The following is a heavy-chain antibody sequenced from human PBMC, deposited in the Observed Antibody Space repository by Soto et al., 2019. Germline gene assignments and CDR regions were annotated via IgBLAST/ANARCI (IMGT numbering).Heavy chain of an antibody. J-gene: IGHJ5*02. CDR2: VRGDNGHT. D-gene: IGHD2-15*01. CDR3: AKDVGYCRSGTCDREWFVP. V-gene: IGHV1-18*01. CDR1: GYTFTTHG. Sequence: QVQLVQSGAEVKKPGASVKVSCKASGYTFTTHGISWVRQVPGQGLEWMGWVRGDNGHTNYAQSLQGRVTMTTDTPTTPAYQELRSLRSDDTVVYYCAKDVGYCRSGTCDREWFVPWGEGTLVTVSS.